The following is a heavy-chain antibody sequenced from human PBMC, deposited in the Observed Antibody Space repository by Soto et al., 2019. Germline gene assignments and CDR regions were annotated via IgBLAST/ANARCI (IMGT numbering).Heavy chain of an antibody. CDR3: ARVAEGSSSTIWFDP. V-gene: IGHV1-46*01. D-gene: IGHD6-13*01. J-gene: IGHJ5*02. CDR1: GYTFTSYY. CDR2: INPSGGSP. Sequence: ASVKVSCKASGYTFTSYYMHWVRQAPGQGLEWMGIINPSGGSPSYAQKFQGRVTMTRDTSTSTVYMELSSLRSEDTAVYYCARVAEGSSSTIWFDPWGQGTLVTVSS.